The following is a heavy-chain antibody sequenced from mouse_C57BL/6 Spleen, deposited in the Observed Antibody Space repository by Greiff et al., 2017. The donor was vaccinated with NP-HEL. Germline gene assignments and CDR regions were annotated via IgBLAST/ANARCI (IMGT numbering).Heavy chain of an antibody. Sequence: QVQLQQPGAELVKAGASVKMSCKASGYTFTSYWMHWVKQRHGQGLEWFAETNPTNGRTDYNEKFKSKATLTVDKSSSTAYMLLSGRTFEDSAVFYCARIKRIVATYVDYWSQGTTLTVSS. D-gene: IGHD1-1*01. CDR1: GYTFTSYW. V-gene: IGHV1S81*02. CDR3: ARIKRIVATYVDY. CDR2: TNPTNGRT. J-gene: IGHJ2*01.